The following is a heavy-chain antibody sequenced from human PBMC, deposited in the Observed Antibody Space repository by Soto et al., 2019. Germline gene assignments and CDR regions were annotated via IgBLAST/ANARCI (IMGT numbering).Heavy chain of an antibody. CDR3: ARFPSGRDPYWFDP. J-gene: IGHJ5*02. CDR2: IYPDDSDT. CDR1: GYRFANYW. D-gene: IGHD1-26*01. Sequence: GESLKISCKASGYRFANYWIGWVRQMPGKGLELMGIIYPDDSDTRYSPSFQGQVTISADKSITTAYPQWSSLKASDTAMYYCARFPSGRDPYWFDPWGQGTLVTVSS. V-gene: IGHV5-51*01.